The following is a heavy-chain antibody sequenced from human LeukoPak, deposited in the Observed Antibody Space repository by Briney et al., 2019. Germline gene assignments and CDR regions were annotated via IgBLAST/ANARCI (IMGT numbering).Heavy chain of an antibody. V-gene: IGHV3-7*01. Sequence: QPSETLSLTCTVSGGSFSSSDYYWSWIRQPPGKCLEWMANTKQDGSEKYYVDSVKGRFTISRDNAKNSLYLQMNSLRAEDTAVYYCARGEDWFDPWGQGTLVTVSS. J-gene: IGHJ5*02. CDR3: ARGEDWFDP. CDR2: TKQDGSEK. CDR1: GGSFSSSDYY.